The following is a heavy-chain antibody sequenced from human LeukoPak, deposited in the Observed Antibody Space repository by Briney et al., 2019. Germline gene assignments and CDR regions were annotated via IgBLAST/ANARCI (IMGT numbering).Heavy chain of an antibody. CDR3: ARGAYSYGLGGAFDI. V-gene: IGHV1-46*01. D-gene: IGHD5-18*01. CDR1: GYSFTSYY. Sequence: ASVKVSCKASGYSFTSYYMHWVRQAPGQGLEWMGLINPSGSSTTYAQKFQGRVTMTRDMFTSTDYMELSSLTSDDTAVYYCARGAYSYGLGGAFDIWGQGTMVTVSS. CDR2: INPSGSST. J-gene: IGHJ3*02.